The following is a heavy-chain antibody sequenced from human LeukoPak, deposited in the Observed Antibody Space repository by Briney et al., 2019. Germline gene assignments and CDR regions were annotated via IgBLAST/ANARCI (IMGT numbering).Heavy chain of an antibody. CDR3: ARGRILGAYCGGDCYYRDAFDI. CDR2: IYYSGST. V-gene: IGHV4-39*01. Sequence: SETLSLTCTVSGGSISSSSYYWGWIRQPPGKGLEWIGSIYYSGSTYYNPSLKSRVTISVDTSKNQFSLKLSSVTAADTAVYYCARGRILGAYCGGDCYYRDAFDIWGQGTMVTVSS. D-gene: IGHD2-21*01. J-gene: IGHJ3*02. CDR1: GGSISSSSYY.